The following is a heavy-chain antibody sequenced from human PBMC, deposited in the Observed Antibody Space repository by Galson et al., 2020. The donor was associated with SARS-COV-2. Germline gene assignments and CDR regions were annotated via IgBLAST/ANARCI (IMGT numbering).Heavy chain of an antibody. D-gene: IGHD3-16*02. CDR1: GFTFSSYW. V-gene: IGHV3-74*01. CDR3: ARDNVWGSYRLSRRAFDI. J-gene: IGHJ3*02. CDR2: INSDGSST. Sequence: GESLKISCAASGFTFSSYWMHWVRQAPGKGLVWVSRINSDGSSTSYADSVKGRFTISRDNAKNTLYLQMNSLRAEDTAVYYCARDNVWGSYRLSRRAFDIWGQGTMVTVSS.